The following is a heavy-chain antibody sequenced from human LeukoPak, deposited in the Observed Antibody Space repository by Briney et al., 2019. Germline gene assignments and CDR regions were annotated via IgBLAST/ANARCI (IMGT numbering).Heavy chain of an antibody. CDR1: GYTFTSYG. D-gene: IGHD6-6*01. J-gene: IGHJ6*03. CDR3: ARLYYSSSPEYYYYYYYMDV. CDR2: ISAYNGNT. V-gene: IGHV1-18*01. Sequence: ASVKVSCKASGYTFTSYGISWVRQAPGQGLEWMGWISAYNGNTNYAQKLQGRVTITTDTSTSTAYMELRSMRSDDTAVYYCARLYYSSSPEYYYYYYYMDVWGKGTTVTVSS.